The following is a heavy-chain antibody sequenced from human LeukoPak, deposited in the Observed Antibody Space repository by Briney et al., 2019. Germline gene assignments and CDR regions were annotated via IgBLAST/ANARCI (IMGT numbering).Heavy chain of an antibody. CDR1: GGSISSSSYY. CDR2: IYYSGST. J-gene: IGHJ4*02. CDR3: ARENTRGSPTQGDDY. V-gene: IGHV4-39*07. Sequence: SETLSLTCTVSGGSISSSSYYWGWIRPPPGKGLEWIGSIYYSGSTYYNPSLKSRVTISVDKSKNQFSLKLSSVTAADTAVYYCARENTRGSPTQGDDYWGQGTLVTVSS. D-gene: IGHD3-16*01.